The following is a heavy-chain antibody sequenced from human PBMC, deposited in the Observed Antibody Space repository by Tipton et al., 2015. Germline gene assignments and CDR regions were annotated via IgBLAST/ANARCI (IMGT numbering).Heavy chain of an antibody. J-gene: IGHJ4*02. CDR3: AKDKISSNLCLDY. D-gene: IGHD6-6*01. Sequence: SLRLSCAASGFTFSNYAMSWVRQAPGKGLEWVSAISGSGGTTHYADSVKGRFTISRDNSKNTLYLQMNSLRAEDTAVYYCAKDKISSNLCLDYWGQGSLVTVSS. CDR1: GFTFSNYA. CDR2: ISGSGGTT. V-gene: IGHV3-23*01.